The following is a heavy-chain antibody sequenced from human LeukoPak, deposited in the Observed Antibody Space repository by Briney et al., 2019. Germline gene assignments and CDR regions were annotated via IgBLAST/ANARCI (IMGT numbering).Heavy chain of an antibody. D-gene: IGHD3-3*01. CDR3: ARSDFWSRIHY. J-gene: IGHJ4*02. CDR2: INHSGST. V-gene: IGHV4-34*01. CDR1: GGSFSGYY. Sequence: SETLSLTCAVYGGSFSGYYWSWIRQPPGKGLEWIGEINHSGSTNYNPSLKSRVTISVDTSKNQFSLKLSSVTAADTAVYYCARSDFWSRIHYWGQGTLVTVSS.